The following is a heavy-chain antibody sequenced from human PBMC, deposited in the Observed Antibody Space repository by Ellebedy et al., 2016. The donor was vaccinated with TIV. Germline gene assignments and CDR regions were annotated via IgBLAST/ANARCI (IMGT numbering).Heavy chain of an antibody. CDR1: GYTFTSYG. J-gene: IGHJ4*02. D-gene: IGHD3-22*01. CDR2: IIPILGIA. CDR3: AKEDYYDSSGPFDY. Sequence: ASVKVSCKASGYTFTSYGISWVRQAPGQGLEWMGRIIPILGIANYAQKFQGRVTITADKSTSTAYMELSSLRSEDTAVYYCAKEDYYDSSGPFDYWGQGTLVTVSS. V-gene: IGHV1-69*04.